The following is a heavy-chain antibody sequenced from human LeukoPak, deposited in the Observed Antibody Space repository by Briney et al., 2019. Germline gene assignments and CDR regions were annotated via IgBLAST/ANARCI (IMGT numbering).Heavy chain of an antibody. CDR3: ARGGSYYDSSGYYDAFDI. CDR1: GYTFTGYY. V-gene: IGHV1-2*02. Sequence: ASVKVSCKASGYTFTGYYMHWVRQAPGQGLEWMGWINPNSGGTNYAQKSQGRVTMTRDTSISTAYMELSRPRSDDTAVYYCARGGSYYDSSGYYDAFDIWGQGTMVTVSS. D-gene: IGHD3-22*01. CDR2: INPNSGGT. J-gene: IGHJ3*02.